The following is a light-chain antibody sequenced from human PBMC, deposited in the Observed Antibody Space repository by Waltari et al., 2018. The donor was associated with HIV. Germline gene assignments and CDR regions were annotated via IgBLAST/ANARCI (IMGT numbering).Light chain of an antibody. CDR2: ANT. V-gene: IGLV1-40*01. CDR1: SSNIGADYD. J-gene: IGLJ2*01. Sequence: QSVLTQPPSVSGAPGQRVTISCTGSSSNIGADYDVHWYQHLPGTAPKLLIYANTQRPSGVPDGFSGSKSGTSASLAITGLQAEDEAEYYCQSYDSSLSGYVVFGGGTKLTVL. CDR3: QSYDSSLSGYVV.